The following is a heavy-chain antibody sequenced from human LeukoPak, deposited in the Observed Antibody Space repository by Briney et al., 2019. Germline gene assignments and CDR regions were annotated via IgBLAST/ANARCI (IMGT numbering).Heavy chain of an antibody. V-gene: IGHV3-11*01. CDR3: ARALRGIISPYFDY. CDR1: GFTFSDYN. Sequence: GGSLRLSCAASGFTFSDYNMRWIRQAPGKGLEWVSSISRSGSTKYYADSVKGRFTISRDNSKNTLYLQMNSLRAEDTAVYYCARALRGIISPYFDYWGQGTLVTVSS. J-gene: IGHJ4*02. D-gene: IGHD3-16*01. CDR2: ISRSGSTK.